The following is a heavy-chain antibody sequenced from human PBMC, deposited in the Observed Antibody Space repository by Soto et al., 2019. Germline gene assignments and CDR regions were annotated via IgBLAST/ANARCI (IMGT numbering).Heavy chain of an antibody. Sequence: SVKVSCKASGFTFTSSAMQWVRQARGQRLEWIGWIVVGSGNTNYAQKFQERVSMTRDMSTSTAYMELSSLRSDDTAVYYCASSYYRSGTPYYYGMDVWGQGTTVTVSS. J-gene: IGHJ6*02. D-gene: IGHD3-10*01. CDR3: ASSYYRSGTPYYYGMDV. CDR1: GFTFTSSA. V-gene: IGHV1-58*02. CDR2: IVVGSGNT.